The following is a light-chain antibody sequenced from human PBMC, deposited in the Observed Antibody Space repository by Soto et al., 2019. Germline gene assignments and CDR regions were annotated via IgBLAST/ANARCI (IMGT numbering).Light chain of an antibody. CDR1: HSLLQINAKSY. CDR2: VVS. V-gene: IGKV2D-29*01. J-gene: IGKJ5*01. CDR3: MQSIVFPIT. Sequence: IVMTLNQHSLSVTPGQPASISCKSSHSLLQINAKSYFYWSLQKPVRPPRLLIVVVSNRFSGVPDRFSGRGSGTDFTLKISRVEAEDVGVYYCMQSIVFPITFGQRARLAI.